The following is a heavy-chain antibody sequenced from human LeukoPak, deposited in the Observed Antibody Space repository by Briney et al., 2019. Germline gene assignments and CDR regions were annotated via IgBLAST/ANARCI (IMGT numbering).Heavy chain of an antibody. V-gene: IGHV3-30-3*01. CDR2: IPYDGSNK. D-gene: IGHD6-6*01. J-gene: IGHJ6*02. CDR1: GFTFCSYA. CDR3: ARDLGKPSIAARYGMDV. Sequence: PGGSLRLSCAASGFTFCSYAMHWVRQAPGKGLEWVAVIPYDGSNKYYADSVKGRFTISRDNSKNTLYLQMNSLRAEDTAVYYCARDLGKPSIAARYGMDVWGQGTTVTVSS.